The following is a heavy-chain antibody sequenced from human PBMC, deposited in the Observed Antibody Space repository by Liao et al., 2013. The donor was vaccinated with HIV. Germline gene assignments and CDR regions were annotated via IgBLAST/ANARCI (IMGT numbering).Heavy chain of an antibody. CDR2: IYYSGST. Sequence: QLQLQESGPGLVKPSETLSLTCTVSGASISSSSYYWGWIRQPPGKGLEWIGTIYYSGSTYFNPSLKSRVTISVDTSKNQFSLKLSSVTAADTAVYYCARDLGRITIFGVVITDSYFDYWGQGTLVTVSS. CDR3: ARDLGRITIFGVVITDSYFDY. V-gene: IGHV4-39*07. CDR1: GASISSSSYY. D-gene: IGHD3-3*01. J-gene: IGHJ4*02.